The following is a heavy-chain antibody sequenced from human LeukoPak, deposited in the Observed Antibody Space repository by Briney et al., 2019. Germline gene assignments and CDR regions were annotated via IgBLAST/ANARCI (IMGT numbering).Heavy chain of an antibody. CDR3: AKSRWYFDN. CDR1: GFTLNSYA. Sequence: PGGSLRLSCAASGFTLNSYAMSWVRQAPTKGLEWVSTISNSDYSTYYADSVRGRFTISRDNSKNTLYLQMNTLRAEDTAIYYCAKSRWYFDNWGQGTLVTVSS. V-gene: IGHV3-23*01. CDR2: ISNSDYST. J-gene: IGHJ4*02. D-gene: IGHD6-13*01.